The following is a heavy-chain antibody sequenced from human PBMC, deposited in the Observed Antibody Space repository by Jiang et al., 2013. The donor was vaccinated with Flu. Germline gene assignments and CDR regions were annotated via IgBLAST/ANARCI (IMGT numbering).Heavy chain of an antibody. CDR1: GYTFTGYY. Sequence: GAEVKKPGASVKVSCKASGYTFTGYYMHWVRQAPGQGLEWMGWINPNSGGTNYAQKFQGWVTMTRDTSISTAYMELSRLRSDDTAVYYCARDAVPAAPLVAFDIWGQGTMVTVSS. CDR2: INPNSGGT. CDR3: ARDAVPAAPLVAFDI. D-gene: IGHD2-2*01. J-gene: IGHJ3*02. V-gene: IGHV1-2*04.